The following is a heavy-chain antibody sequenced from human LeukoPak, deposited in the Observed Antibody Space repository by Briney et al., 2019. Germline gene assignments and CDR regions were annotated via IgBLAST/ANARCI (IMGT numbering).Heavy chain of an antibody. Sequence: PGGSLRLSCAASASAFSSSWTNWVRQAPGKWLEWVANINGDGRDKYYVGSVRGRFTISRDNADNALYLQMNSLRGDDTALYYCARGVDSAIDWWGQGTLVTVSS. V-gene: IGHV3-7*01. D-gene: IGHD3-9*01. J-gene: IGHJ4*02. CDR3: ARGVDSAIDW. CDR2: INGDGRDK. CDR1: ASAFSSSW.